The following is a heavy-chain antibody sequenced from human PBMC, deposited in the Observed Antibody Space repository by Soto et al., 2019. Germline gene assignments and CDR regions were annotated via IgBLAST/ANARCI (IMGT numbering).Heavy chain of an antibody. D-gene: IGHD3-10*01. CDR3: ARGEVVFRVVRGVMDV. J-gene: IGHJ6*02. V-gene: IGHV1-46*01. CDR2: INPSGGST. CDR1: GYTFTSYY. Sequence: ASVKVSCKASGYTFTSYYMHWVRQAPGQGLEWMGIINPSGGSTSCAQKFQGRVTMTRDTSTSTVYMELSSLRSEDTAVYYCARGEVVFRVVRGVMDVWGQGTTVTVSS.